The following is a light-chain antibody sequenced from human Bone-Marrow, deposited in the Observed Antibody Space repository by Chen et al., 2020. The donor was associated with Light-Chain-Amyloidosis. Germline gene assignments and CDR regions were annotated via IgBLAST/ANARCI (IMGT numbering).Light chain of an antibody. J-gene: IGLJ2*01. CDR2: RDT. CDR1: DLPTKY. Sequence: SYELPQPPPVSVSPGQTARITCSGDDLPTKYAYWYQQKPVQAPVLVIHRDTERPSGISERFSGSSSGTTATLTISGVQAEDEADYHCQSADSSGTYEVIFGGGTKLTVL. V-gene: IGLV3-25*03. CDR3: QSADSSGTYEVI.